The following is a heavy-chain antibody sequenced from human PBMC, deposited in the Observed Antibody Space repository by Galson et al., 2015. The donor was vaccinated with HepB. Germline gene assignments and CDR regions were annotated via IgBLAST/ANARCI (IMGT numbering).Heavy chain of an antibody. V-gene: IGHV3-33*01. CDR1: GFTFSSYG. D-gene: IGHD6-19*01. Sequence: SLRLSCAASGFTFSSYGMHWVRQAPGKGLEWVAVIWYDGSNKYYADSVKGRFTISRDNSKNTLYLQMNSLRAEDTAVYYCAREAVAGVYYFDYWGQGTLVTVSS. CDR3: AREAVAGVYYFDY. CDR2: IWYDGSNK. J-gene: IGHJ4*02.